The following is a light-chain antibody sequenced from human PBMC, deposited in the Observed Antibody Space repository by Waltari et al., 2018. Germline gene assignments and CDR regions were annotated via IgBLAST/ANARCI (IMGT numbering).Light chain of an antibody. CDR2: SAS. V-gene: IGKV3-11*01. CDR1: QSVSSY. Sequence: LILTQSPATLSLSPGERATLSCRASQSVSSYLAWYQQKPGQAPRLLIHSASSRATGIPDRFSGSGSGTEFTLTISSLEPEDVGVYHCYQHSSGYSFGQGTKVEIK. CDR3: YQHSSGYS. J-gene: IGKJ2*03.